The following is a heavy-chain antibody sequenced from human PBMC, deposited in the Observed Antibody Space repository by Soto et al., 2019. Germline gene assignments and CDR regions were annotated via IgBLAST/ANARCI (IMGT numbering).Heavy chain of an antibody. CDR1: GFIFSRYD. V-gene: IGHV3-30*18. D-gene: IGHD6-13*01. CDR3: AKPIVAAGYYAMDV. Sequence: LSLSCTGSGFIFSRYDMHGVRQAPGMGLQWVAVISFDGSNKYYTDSVKGRFTISRDNSKNKVYLEMNRLRAEDTAVYYCAKPIVAAGYYAMDVRGQGTTGTGSS. CDR2: ISFDGSNK. J-gene: IGHJ6*02.